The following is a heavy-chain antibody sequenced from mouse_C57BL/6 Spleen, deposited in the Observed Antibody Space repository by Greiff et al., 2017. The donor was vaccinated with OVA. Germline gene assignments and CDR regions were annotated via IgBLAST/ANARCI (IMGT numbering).Heavy chain of an antibody. D-gene: IGHD2-3*01. J-gene: IGHJ1*03. CDR3: ARSGYYVRYFDV. V-gene: IGHV1-80*01. CDR2: IYPGDGDT. CDR1: GYAFSSYW. Sequence: VQLQQSGAELVKPGASVKISCKASGYAFSSYWMNWVKQRPGKGLEWIGQIYPGDGDTNYNGKFKGKATLTADKSSSTAYMQLSSLTSEDSAVYFCARSGYYVRYFDVWGTGTTVTVSS.